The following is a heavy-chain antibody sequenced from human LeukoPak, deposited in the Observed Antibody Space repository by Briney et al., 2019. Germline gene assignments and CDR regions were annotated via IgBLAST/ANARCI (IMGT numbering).Heavy chain of an antibody. CDR3: ARAMVRGVTQYYFDY. D-gene: IGHD3-10*01. Sequence: GGSLRLSCAASGFTFSSYAMSWVRQAPGKGLEWVANIKQDGSEKHYVDSVKGRFTISRDNAKNSLYLQMNSLRAEDTAVYYCARAMVRGVTQYYFDYWGQGTLVTVSS. CDR2: IKQDGSEK. J-gene: IGHJ4*02. CDR1: GFTFSSYA. V-gene: IGHV3-7*01.